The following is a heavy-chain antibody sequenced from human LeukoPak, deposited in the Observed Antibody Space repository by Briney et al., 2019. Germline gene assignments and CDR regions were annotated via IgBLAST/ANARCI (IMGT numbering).Heavy chain of an antibody. J-gene: IGHJ5*02. D-gene: IGHD3-10*01. CDR3: ARLSMVRGVMSFENWFDP. CDR1: GYTFTSYG. CDR2: ISAYNGNT. Sequence: GASVKVSCRASGYTFTSYGISWVRQAPGQGLEWMGWISAYNGNTNYAQKLQGRVTMTTDTSTSTAYMELRSLRSDDTAVYYCARLSMVRGVMSFENWFDPWGQGTLVTVSS. V-gene: IGHV1-18*01.